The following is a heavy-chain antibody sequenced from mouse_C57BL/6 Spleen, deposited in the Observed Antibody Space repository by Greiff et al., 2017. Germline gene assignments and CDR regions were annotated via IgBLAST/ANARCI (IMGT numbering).Heavy chain of an antibody. CDR2: ISSGGDYI. J-gene: IGHJ4*01. Sequence: VQLKESGEGLVKPGGSLKLSCAASGFTFSSYAMSWVRQTPEKRLEWVAYISSGGDYIYYADTVKGRFTISRDNARNTLYLQMSSLKSEDTAMYYCTRDRKSNSVEDAMDYWGQGTSVTVSS. CDR1: GFTFSSYA. D-gene: IGHD2-5*01. CDR3: TRDRKSNSVEDAMDY. V-gene: IGHV5-9-1*02.